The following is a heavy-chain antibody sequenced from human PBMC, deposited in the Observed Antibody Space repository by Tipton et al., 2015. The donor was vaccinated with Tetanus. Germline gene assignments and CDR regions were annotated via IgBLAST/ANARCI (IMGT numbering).Heavy chain of an antibody. CDR3: ARSISAGSVWPYEH. Sequence: TLSLTCGVFGDYLSDYYWTWVRQPPGKGLEWIGEIHRGGSTNYNPSLKSRVSTSVDTAKNRFSLTLTSVTAADMAVYYCARSISAGSVWPYEHWGQGTLVTVSS. J-gene: IGHJ4*02. D-gene: IGHD6-13*01. CDR2: IHRGGST. V-gene: IGHV4-34*01. CDR1: GDYLSDYY.